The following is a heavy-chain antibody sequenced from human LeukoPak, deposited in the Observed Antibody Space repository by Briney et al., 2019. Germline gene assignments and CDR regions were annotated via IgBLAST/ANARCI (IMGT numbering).Heavy chain of an antibody. D-gene: IGHD2-8*01. Sequence: SETLSLTCTVSGGSISSYYWSWIRQPAGKGLEWIGRMYTSGSTNYNPSLKSRVTMSVDTSKNRFSLKLSSVTAADTAVYYCAGTNHGDYYYYYGMDVWGQGTTVTVSS. CDR2: MYTSGST. J-gene: IGHJ6*02. CDR1: GGSISSYY. V-gene: IGHV4-4*07. CDR3: AGTNHGDYYYYYGMDV.